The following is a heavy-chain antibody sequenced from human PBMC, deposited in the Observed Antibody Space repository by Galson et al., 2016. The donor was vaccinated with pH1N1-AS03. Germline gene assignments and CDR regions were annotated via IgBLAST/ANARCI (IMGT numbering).Heavy chain of an antibody. CDR2: TSYNGRNK. CDR3: ARSPSSAWHNFDY. CDR1: GFAFSDYT. J-gene: IGHJ4*02. Sequence: LTLTCSFSGFAFSDYTMHWVRQAPGKGLEWVAVTSYNGRNKYYTDSVQGRFSISRDNSKNTLHLQMISLRDEDTAVYFCARSPSSAWHNFDYWGQGALVVVST. V-gene: IGHV3-30-3*01. D-gene: IGHD6-19*01.